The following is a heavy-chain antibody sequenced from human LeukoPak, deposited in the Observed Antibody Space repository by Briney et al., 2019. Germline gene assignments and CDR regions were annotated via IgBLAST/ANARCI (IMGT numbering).Heavy chain of an antibody. CDR1: GGSISSYY. V-gene: IGHV4-4*07. D-gene: IGHD3-3*01. CDR3: ARGKSLRFLEWLLFDY. J-gene: IGHJ4*02. Sequence: SETLPLTCTVSGGSISSYYWSWIRQPAGKGLEWIGRIYTSGSTNYNPSLKSRVTMLVDTSKNQFSLKLSSVTAADTAVYYCARGKSLRFLEWLLFDYWGQGTLVTVSS. CDR2: IYTSGST.